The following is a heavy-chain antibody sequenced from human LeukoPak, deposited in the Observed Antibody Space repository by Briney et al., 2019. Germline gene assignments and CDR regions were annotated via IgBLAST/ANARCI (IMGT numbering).Heavy chain of an antibody. V-gene: IGHV1-46*01. CDR3: ATAGFGEFFFDY. J-gene: IGHJ4*02. CDR2: INPSGGST. CDR1: GYTFTSYY. Sequence: ASVKVSCKASGYTFTSYYMHWVRQAPGQGLEWMGIINPSGGSTSYAQKFQGRVTMTRDTSTSTVYMELSSLRSEDTAVYYCATAGFGEFFFDYWGQGTLVTVSS. D-gene: IGHD3-10*01.